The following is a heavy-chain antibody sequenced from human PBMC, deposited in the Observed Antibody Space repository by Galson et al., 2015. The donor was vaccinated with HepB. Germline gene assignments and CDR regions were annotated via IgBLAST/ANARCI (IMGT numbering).Heavy chain of an antibody. CDR1: GDSVSSHTVG. D-gene: IGHD7-27*01. Sequence: CAISGDSVSSHTVGWNWIRQSPSRGLEWLGRTYYRSKWSNDYAVSVKSRITINPDTSKNQFSLQLNSVTPEDTAVYYCAKSIHLGRGFDSWGQGTLVTVSS. J-gene: IGHJ4*02. CDR2: TYYRSKWSN. V-gene: IGHV6-1*01. CDR3: AKSIHLGRGFDS.